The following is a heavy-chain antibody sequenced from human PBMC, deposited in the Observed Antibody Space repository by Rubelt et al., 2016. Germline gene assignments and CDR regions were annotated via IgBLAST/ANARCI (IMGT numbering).Heavy chain of an antibody. V-gene: IGHV1-18*01. Sequence: QVQLVQSGAEVKKPGASVKVSCKASGYTFTSYGISRVRPAPGQGLEWMGWISAYQGNTNYAQKPQAQVPMTTDTSTGTAYMELRSLRSSDTAVYYCARDLPPFRRYNWNFPLDYWGQGTLVTVSS. CDR3: ARDLPPFRRYNWNFPLDY. D-gene: IGHD1-7*01. CDR2: ISAYQGNT. CDR1: GYTFTSYG. J-gene: IGHJ4*02.